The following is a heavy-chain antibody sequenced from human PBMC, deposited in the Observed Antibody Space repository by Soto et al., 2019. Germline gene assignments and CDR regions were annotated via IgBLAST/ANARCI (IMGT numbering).Heavy chain of an antibody. CDR3: ARGSGGYYYCYYGMDV. D-gene: IGHD1-26*01. V-gene: IGHV3-30*04. J-gene: IGHJ6*02. Sequence: GGSLRLSCAASGFTFSSYAMHWVRQAPGKGLEWVAVISYDGSNKYYADSVKGRFTISRDNSKNTLYMQMNSLRAEDTAVYYCARGSGGYYYCYYGMDVWGQGTTVTVSS. CDR2: ISYDGSNK. CDR1: GFTFSSYA.